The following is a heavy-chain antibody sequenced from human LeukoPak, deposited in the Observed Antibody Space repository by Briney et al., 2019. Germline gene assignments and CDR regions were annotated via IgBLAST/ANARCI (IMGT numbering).Heavy chain of an antibody. CDR2: ISAYNGNT. D-gene: IGHD6-13*01. J-gene: IGHJ6*03. Sequence: ASVKVSCKASGYTFTSYGISWVRQAPGKGLEWMGWISAYNGNTNYAQKLQGRVTMTTDTSTSTAYMELRSLRSDDTAVYYCARSAAGTLYYYYYYMDVWGKGTTVTVSS. CDR3: ARSAAGTLYYYYYYMDV. V-gene: IGHV1-18*01. CDR1: GYTFTSYG.